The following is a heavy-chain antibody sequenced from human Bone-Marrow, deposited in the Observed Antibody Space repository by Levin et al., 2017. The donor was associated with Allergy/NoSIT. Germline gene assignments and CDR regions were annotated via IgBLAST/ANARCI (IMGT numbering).Heavy chain of an antibody. CDR3: AGQSTNNGWYNDALDV. J-gene: IGHJ3*01. CDR2: VDPSDSDT. D-gene: IGHD6-19*01. V-gene: IGHV5-10-1*01. Sequence: GESLKISCKGSGYSFDTYWITWVRQMPGKGLEWMVRVDPSDSDTDYSPSFGGHVTISVDKSITTAYLQWNSLKASDTAMYYCAGQSTNNGWYNDALDVWGQGTTVTVSS. CDR1: GYSFDTYW.